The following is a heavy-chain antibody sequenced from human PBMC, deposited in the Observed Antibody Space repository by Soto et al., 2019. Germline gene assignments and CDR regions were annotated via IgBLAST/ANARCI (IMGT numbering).Heavy chain of an antibody. Sequence: PGGSLRLSCAASGFTFSSYGMHWVRQAPGKGLEWVAVIWYDGSNKYYADSVKGRFTISRDNSKNTLYLQMNSLRAEDTAVYYCAREQYYYYGSGSPSWFDPWGQGTLVTVSS. J-gene: IGHJ5*02. CDR1: GFTFSSYG. D-gene: IGHD3-10*01. CDR3: AREQYYYYGSGSPSWFDP. CDR2: IWYDGSNK. V-gene: IGHV3-33*01.